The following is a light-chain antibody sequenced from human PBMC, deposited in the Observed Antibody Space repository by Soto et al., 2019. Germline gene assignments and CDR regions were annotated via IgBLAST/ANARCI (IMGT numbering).Light chain of an antibody. J-gene: IGKJ1*01. V-gene: IGKV3-20*01. Sequence: EIVLTQSPGILSLSPGERATLSCRASQSVSSNYLAWYQQKPGQAPRLFIYGASSRATGIPDRFSGSGSGADFTLTISILEPEDFAVYFCQQYGSLPVTFGQGTKVEIK. CDR1: QSVSSNY. CDR3: QQYGSLPVT. CDR2: GAS.